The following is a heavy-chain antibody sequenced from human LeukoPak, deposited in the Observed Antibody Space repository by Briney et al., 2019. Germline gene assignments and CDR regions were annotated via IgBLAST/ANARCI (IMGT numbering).Heavy chain of an antibody. CDR2: ISSNGGST. CDR1: GFTFSSYA. V-gene: IGHV3-64*01. D-gene: IGHD4-23*01. Sequence: GGSLRLSCAASGFTFSSYAMHWVRQAPGKGLEYVSAISSNGGSTYYANSVKGRFTISRDNSKNTLYLQMGSLRAEDMAVYYCARDGVVTGPGYYDYWGQGTLVIVSS. J-gene: IGHJ4*02. CDR3: ARDGVVTGPGYYDY.